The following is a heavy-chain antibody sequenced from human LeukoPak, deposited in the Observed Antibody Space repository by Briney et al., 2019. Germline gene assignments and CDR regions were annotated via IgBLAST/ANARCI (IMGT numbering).Heavy chain of an antibody. CDR2: INHSGST. V-gene: IGHV4-34*01. CDR3: ARRVVLAAPFYY. CDR1: GGSFSGYY. J-gene: IGHJ4*02. D-gene: IGHD2-2*01. Sequence: SETLSLTCAVYGGSFSGYYWSWIRQPPGKGLEWIGEINHSGSTNYNPSLKSRVTISVDTSKNQFSLKLSSVTAADTAVYYCARRVVLAAPFYYWGQGTLVTVSS.